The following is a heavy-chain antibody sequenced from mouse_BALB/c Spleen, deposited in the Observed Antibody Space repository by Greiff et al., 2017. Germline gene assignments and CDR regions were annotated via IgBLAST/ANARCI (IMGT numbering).Heavy chain of an antibody. CDR3: ARGRDYDPNYYAMDY. CDR1: GYTFTSYW. D-gene: IGHD2-4*01. J-gene: IGHJ4*01. V-gene: IGHV1-69*02. CDR2: IDPSDSYT. Sequence: QVQLKQPGAELVKPGASVKLSCKASGYTFTSYWMHWVKQRPGQGLEWIGEIDPSDSYTNYNQKFKGKATLTVDKSSSTAYMQLSSLTSEDSAVYYCARGRDYDPNYYAMDYWGQGTSVTVSS.